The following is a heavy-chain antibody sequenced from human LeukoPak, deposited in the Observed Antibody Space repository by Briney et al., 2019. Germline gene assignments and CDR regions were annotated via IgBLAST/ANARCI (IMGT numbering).Heavy chain of an antibody. V-gene: IGHV1-69*05. CDR1: LGTFSSYA. CDR3: ASHYGDAPPPYYYDYMDV. Sequence: ASVNVSCKASLGTFSSYAIRWVRQTPGQELEWMGEIIPILGKANNAQKFEGRVTITTDKTTSTAYIGLSSLRSEETAVYYCASHYGDAPPPYYYDYMDVWGKGTTVTVSS. J-gene: IGHJ6*03. CDR2: IIPILGKA. D-gene: IGHD4-17*01.